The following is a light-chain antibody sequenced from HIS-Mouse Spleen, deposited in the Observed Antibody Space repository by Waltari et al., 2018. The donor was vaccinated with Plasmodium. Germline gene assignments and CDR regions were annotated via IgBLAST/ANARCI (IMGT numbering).Light chain of an antibody. V-gene: IGKV1-13*02. J-gene: IGKJ4*01. Sequence: AIQLTQSPSSLSASVGYRVTIPCRASQGLSSALAWYHQKPGKAPKLLIYDASCLESGVPLRFSGSGSETDYTLTINSRQPEDFATYYCQQYNSYPLTFGGGTKVEIK. CDR2: DAS. CDR1: QGLSSA. CDR3: QQYNSYPLT.